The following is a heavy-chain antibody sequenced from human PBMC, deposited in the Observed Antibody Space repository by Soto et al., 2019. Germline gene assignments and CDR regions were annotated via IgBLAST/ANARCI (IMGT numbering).Heavy chain of an antibody. CDR3: ASYYGSGSYRNYYYYMDV. J-gene: IGHJ6*03. D-gene: IGHD3-10*01. CDR2: INHSGST. V-gene: IGHV4-34*01. Sequence: SETLSLTCAVYGGSFSGYYWSWIRQPPGKGLEWIGEINHSGSTNYNPSLKSRVTISVDTSKNQFSLKLSSVTAADTAVYYCASYYGSGSYRNYYYYMDVWGKGTKVTVSS. CDR1: GGSFSGYY.